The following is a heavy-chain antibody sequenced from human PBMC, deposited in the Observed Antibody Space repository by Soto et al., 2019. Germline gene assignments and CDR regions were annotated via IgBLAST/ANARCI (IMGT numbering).Heavy chain of an antibody. CDR1: GGSVGSANSY. D-gene: IGHD5-12*01. J-gene: IGHJ6*02. Sequence: QVQLLESGPGLVKPSETLSHTCSVSGGSVGSANSYWSWIRQPPGKGLEWIGYVSNTGSTNYNPSLNSRLTMSIDTSKNPFSLRLTSVPAADTAVYYCASRPLLYSGYGYYYYGMDVWGQGTTVTVSS. CDR3: ASRPLLYSGYGYYYYGMDV. CDR2: VSNTGST. V-gene: IGHV4-61*01.